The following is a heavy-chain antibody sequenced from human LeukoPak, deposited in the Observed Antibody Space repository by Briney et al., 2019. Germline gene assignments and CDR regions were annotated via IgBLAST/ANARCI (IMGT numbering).Heavy chain of an antibody. D-gene: IGHD3-3*01. CDR2: ITPNNGAT. CDR1: GYTFISNY. Sequence: ASVKVSCKASGYTFISNYIHWVGQPPGKGLSWGGIITPNNGATTYAQRLQGRIAMTRDTSTSTVYMELSSLRSDDTAVYYCARLLDAAYRSTYWPYGMDVWGQGTTVIVSS. J-gene: IGHJ6*02. V-gene: IGHV1-46*03. CDR3: ARLLDAAYRSTYWPYGMDV.